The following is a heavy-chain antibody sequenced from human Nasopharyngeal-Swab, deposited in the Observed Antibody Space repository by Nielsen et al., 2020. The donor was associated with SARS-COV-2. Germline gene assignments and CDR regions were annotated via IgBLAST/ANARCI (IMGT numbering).Heavy chain of an antibody. D-gene: IGHD3-10*01. CDR1: GFTFTDYY. Sequence: GGSLRLSCAASGFTFTDYYMPWVRQAPGKGLEWVSYITNGGIMTYYADSVKGRFTMSRDNAKTSLYLQMNSLRAEDTAMYYCARGQKGSGSYWSRSYFYMDVWGKGTTVTVSS. V-gene: IGHV3-11*04. J-gene: IGHJ6*03. CDR2: ITNGGIMT. CDR3: ARGQKGSGSYWSRSYFYMDV.